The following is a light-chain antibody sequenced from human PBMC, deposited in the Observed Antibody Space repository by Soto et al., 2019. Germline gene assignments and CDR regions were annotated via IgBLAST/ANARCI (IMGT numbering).Light chain of an antibody. CDR2: AAS. J-gene: IGKJ4*01. CDR3: QQYYSYPLT. Sequence: AIRMTQSPSSLSASTVDRVTITCRASQGISSYLAWSQQKPGKAPKLLIYAASTLQSGVPSRFSGSGSGTDFTLTISCLQSEDFATYYCQQYYSYPLTFGGGTKVEIK. CDR1: QGISSY. V-gene: IGKV1-8*01.